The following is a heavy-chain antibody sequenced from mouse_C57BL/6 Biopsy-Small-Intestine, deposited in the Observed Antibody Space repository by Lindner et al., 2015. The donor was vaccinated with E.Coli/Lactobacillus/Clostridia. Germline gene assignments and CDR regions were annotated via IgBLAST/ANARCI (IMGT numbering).Heavy chain of an antibody. D-gene: IGHD2-1*01. CDR3: AREGNYPFYAMDY. Sequence: VQLQESGPELVKPGASVKMSCKASGYTFTSYVMHWVKQKPGQGLEWIGYINPYNDGTKYNEKFKGKATLTSDKSSSTAYMELSSLTSEDSAVYYCAREGNYPFYAMDYWGQGTSVTVSS. J-gene: IGHJ4*01. V-gene: IGHV1-14*01. CDR2: INPYNDGT. CDR1: GYTFTSYV.